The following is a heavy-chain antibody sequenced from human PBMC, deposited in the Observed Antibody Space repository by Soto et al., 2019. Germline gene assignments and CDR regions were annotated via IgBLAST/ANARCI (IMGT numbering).Heavy chain of an antibody. CDR2: ISPNSGNI. J-gene: IGHJ6*02. V-gene: IGHV1-18*01. Sequence: QVHLVQSGAEVKKPGASVNVSCKTSGYTFTRNGISWVRQAPGQGLEWMGWISPNSGNIKYAQKLQGRVIMTTDTSTSTAYMELRSVGVDDTAVYYCVKDRDSNSWPSRDVWGPGTTVTVSS. CDR1: GYTFTRNG. D-gene: IGHD3-22*01. CDR3: VKDRDSNSWPSRDV.